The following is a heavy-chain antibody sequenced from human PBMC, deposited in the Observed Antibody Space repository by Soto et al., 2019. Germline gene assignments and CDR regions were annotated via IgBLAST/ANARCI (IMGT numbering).Heavy chain of an antibody. J-gene: IGHJ6*02. CDR2: SHARNGNT. CDR1: GYTFTSYA. Sequence: ASVNVSCKASGYTFTSYAMHSVRQAPGQRLEWMGWSHARNGNTKYSQKFQGRATITRDTSASTAYMELSSLRSEDTAVYYCARVLAARPQYYYYGMDVWGQGTTVTVSS. D-gene: IGHD6-6*01. V-gene: IGHV1-3*01. CDR3: ARVLAARPQYYYYGMDV.